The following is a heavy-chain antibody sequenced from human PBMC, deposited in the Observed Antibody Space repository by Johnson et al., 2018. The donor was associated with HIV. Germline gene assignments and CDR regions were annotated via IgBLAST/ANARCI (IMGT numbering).Heavy chain of an antibody. CDR3: ARDIMRAGSYYDAFDI. J-gene: IGHJ3*02. Sequence: QVQLVESGGGVVQPGRSLRLSCVASGFTFSSYAMHWVRQAPGKGLEWVAVISYDGSNKYYADSVKGRFTISRDNSKNTLYLQMNSLRAEDTAVYYCARDIMRAGSYYDAFDIWGQGTMVTVSS. D-gene: IGHD3-10*01. CDR1: GFTFSSYA. CDR2: ISYDGSNK. V-gene: IGHV3-30-3*01.